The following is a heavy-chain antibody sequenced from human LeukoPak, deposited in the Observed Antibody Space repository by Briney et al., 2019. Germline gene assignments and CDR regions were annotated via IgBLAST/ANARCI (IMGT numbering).Heavy chain of an antibody. CDR1: GFTFSSAW. V-gene: IGHV3-15*01. D-gene: IGHD2-21*01. J-gene: IGHJ4*02. CDR2: IKSKADGETT. CDR3: AADIPSAIYPIDF. Sequence: PGGSLRPSCIASGFTFSSAWMSWVRQAPGKGLEWVGLIKSKADGETTHYAAPVKDRFTLSRDDSIRTLYLQMNNLKTEDTAVYYCAADIPSAIYPIDFWGQGALVTVST.